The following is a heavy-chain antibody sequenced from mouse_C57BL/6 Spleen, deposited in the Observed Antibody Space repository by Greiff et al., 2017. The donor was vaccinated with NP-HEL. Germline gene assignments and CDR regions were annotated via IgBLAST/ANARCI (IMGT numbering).Heavy chain of an antibody. CDR3: VRGTLELDY. J-gene: IGHJ2*01. CDR2: IRSKSSNSET. Sequence: EVQLVQSGGGLVQPKGSLKLSCAASGFTFNTYAMHWVRQAPGKGLEWVARIRSKSSNSETYYADKVKDRFTISRDDSQSMLYLQMNKLKTEDTAVYYCVRGTLELDYWGQGTTLTVSS. V-gene: IGHV10-3*01. CDR1: GFTFNTYA.